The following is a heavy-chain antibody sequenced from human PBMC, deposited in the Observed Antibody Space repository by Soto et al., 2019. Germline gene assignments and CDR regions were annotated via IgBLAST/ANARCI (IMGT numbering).Heavy chain of an antibody. CDR1: GGSFSTDDYY. Sequence: QVQLQESGPGLVKPSQTLSLTCTVSGGSFSTDDYYWSWIRQPPGKGLEWIGYIYYSGSTYYNPSLKRRVTISIDTSKNQFSLKLRAVTAADTAVYFCARAQAARRGYGFDPWGQGSLVTVSS. J-gene: IGHJ5*02. D-gene: IGHD6-6*01. CDR2: IYYSGST. V-gene: IGHV4-30-4*01. CDR3: ARAQAARRGYGFDP.